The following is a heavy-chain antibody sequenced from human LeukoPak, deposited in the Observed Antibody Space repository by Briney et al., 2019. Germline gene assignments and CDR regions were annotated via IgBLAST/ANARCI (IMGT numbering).Heavy chain of an antibody. CDR3: ASVIFPYGWFDP. D-gene: IGHD3/OR15-3a*01. CDR1: GYTFTSYD. V-gene: IGHV1-8*01. CDR2: MNPNSGNT. Sequence: RASVKVSCKASGYTFTSYDINWVRQAPGQGLEWMGWMNPNSGNTGYAQKFQGRVTMTRNTSISTAYMELSSLRSEDTAVYYCASVIFPYGWFDPWGQGTLVTVSS. J-gene: IGHJ5*02.